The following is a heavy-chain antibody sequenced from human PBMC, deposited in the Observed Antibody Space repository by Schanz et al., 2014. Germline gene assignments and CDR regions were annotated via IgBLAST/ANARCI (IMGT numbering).Heavy chain of an antibody. CDR3: ARRHHFRSGPYYYYYMDV. D-gene: IGHD3-3*02. CDR2: INHSANT. Sequence: QVQLQESGPGLVKPSQTLSLTCTVSGGSISSGGYYWSWIRQSPDKGLEWIGEINHSANTTYNPSLKSRVTISVDSSKNQFSRMLNSVTAADTAVYYCARRHHFRSGPYYYYYMDVWGKGTTVTVSS. CDR1: GGSISSGGYY. V-gene: IGHV4-31*03. J-gene: IGHJ6*03.